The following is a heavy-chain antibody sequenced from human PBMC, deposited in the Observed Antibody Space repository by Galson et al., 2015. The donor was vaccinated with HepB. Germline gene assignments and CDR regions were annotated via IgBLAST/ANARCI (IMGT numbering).Heavy chain of an antibody. CDR2: ISSNGGST. D-gene: IGHD3-10*01. Sequence: SLRLSCAASGFTFSSYAMHWVRQAPGKGLEYVSAISSNGGSTYYANSVKGRFTISRDNSKNTLYLQMGSLRAEDMAVYYCARSYGSGRYGMDVWGQGTTVTVSS. V-gene: IGHV3-64*01. CDR3: ARSYGSGRYGMDV. CDR1: GFTFSSYA. J-gene: IGHJ6*02.